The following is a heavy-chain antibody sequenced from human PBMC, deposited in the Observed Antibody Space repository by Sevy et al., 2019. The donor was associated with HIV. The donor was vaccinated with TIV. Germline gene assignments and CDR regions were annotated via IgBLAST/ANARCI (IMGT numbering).Heavy chain of an antibody. CDR1: GFNFDTFW. Sequence: GGSLRLSCAASGFNFDTFWMGWVRQAPGRGLEWVASIDPRGEERDHLDSLKGRFTISRDNAKNSLYLEMPSLKGEDTALYYCVRVVWDVLVVPAATPSPWLDSWGQGTLVTVSS. CDR2: IDPRGEER. J-gene: IGHJ5*01. D-gene: IGHD3-16*02. V-gene: IGHV3-7*01. CDR3: VRVVWDVLVVPAATPSPWLDS.